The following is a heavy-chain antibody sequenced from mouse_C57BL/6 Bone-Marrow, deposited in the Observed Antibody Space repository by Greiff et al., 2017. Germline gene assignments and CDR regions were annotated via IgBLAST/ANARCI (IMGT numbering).Heavy chain of an antibody. CDR3: TFTVFYYAMDY. CDR2: IDPENGDT. D-gene: IGHD1-1*01. J-gene: IGHJ4*01. Sequence: VQLKESGAELVRPGASVKLSCTASGFNIKDDYMHWVKQRPEQGLEWIGWIDPENGDTEYASKFQGKATITADTSSNTAYLQLSSLTSEDTAVYYCTFTVFYYAMDYWGQGTSVTVSS. CDR1: GFNIKDDY. V-gene: IGHV14-4*01.